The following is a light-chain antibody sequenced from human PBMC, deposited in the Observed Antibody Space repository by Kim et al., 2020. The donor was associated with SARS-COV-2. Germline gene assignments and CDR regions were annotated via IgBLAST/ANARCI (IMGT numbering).Light chain of an antibody. CDR2: EVY. J-gene: IGLJ2*01. V-gene: IGLV2-23*02. Sequence: QSALTQPASVSGSPGQSITISCTGSSSDVGSYNLVSWYQQYPGQAPKLMIYEVYKRPSGVSNRFSGSKSGNTASLTISGLQAEDQADYFCCSCVSGRTFDVVFGGGTQLTVL. CDR3: CSCVSGRTFDVV. CDR1: SSDVGSYNL.